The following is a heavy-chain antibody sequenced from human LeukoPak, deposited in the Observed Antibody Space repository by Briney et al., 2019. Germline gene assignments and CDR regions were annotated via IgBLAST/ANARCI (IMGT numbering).Heavy chain of an antibody. CDR1: DFTVSRNY. Sequence: GGSLRLSCAASDFTVSRNYMSWVRQAPGKGLEWVSVIYSGGTTKYADSVKGRFTISRDNSKNTVYLQMNSLRVEDTAVYYCARGMGGYGGYDYWGQGTLVTVSS. J-gene: IGHJ4*02. CDR2: IYSGGTT. V-gene: IGHV3-53*01. CDR3: ARGMGGYGGYDY. D-gene: IGHD5-12*01.